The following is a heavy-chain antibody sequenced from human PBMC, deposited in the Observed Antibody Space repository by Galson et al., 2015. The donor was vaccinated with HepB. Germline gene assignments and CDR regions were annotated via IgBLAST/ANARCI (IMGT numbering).Heavy chain of an antibody. Sequence: QSGAEVKKPGESLKISCKGSGYSFSSYWIGWVRQMPGKGLECMGIIYPGDSATRYSPSFQGQVTISADKSISTAYLQWSSLKASDTAIYYCARQAYYDDSGYWRHNTNPYYFDYWGQGTLVTVSS. D-gene: IGHD3-22*01. CDR2: IYPGDSAT. CDR3: ARQAYYDDSGYWRHNTNPYYFDY. V-gene: IGHV5-51*01. J-gene: IGHJ4*02. CDR1: GYSFSSYW.